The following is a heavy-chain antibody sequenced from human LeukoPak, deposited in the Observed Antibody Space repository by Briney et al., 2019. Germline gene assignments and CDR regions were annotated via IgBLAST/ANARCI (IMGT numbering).Heavy chain of an antibody. CDR2: ISAYNGNT. CDR1: GYTFTGYY. D-gene: IGHD6-13*01. Sequence: ASVKVSCKASGYTFTGYYMHWVRQAPGQGLEWMGWISAYNGNTNYAQKLQGRVTMTTDTSTSTAYMELRSLRSDDTAVYYCARMKLANNWFDPWGQGTLVTVSS. V-gene: IGHV1-18*04. J-gene: IGHJ5*02. CDR3: ARMKLANNWFDP.